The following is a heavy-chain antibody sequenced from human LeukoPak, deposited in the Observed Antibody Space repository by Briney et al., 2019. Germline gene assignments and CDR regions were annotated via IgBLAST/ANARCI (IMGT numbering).Heavy chain of an antibody. CDR2: ISSSSSYT. V-gene: IGHV3-11*03. D-gene: IGHD6-19*01. CDR1: GFTFSDYY. J-gene: IGHJ4*02. CDR3: ARLRPVGWNDY. Sequence: PGGSLRLPCAASGFTFSDYYMSWIRQAPGKGLEWVSYISSSSSYTNYADSVKGRFTISRDNAKNSLYLQMNSLRAEDTAVYYCARLRPVGWNDYWGQGTLVIVSS.